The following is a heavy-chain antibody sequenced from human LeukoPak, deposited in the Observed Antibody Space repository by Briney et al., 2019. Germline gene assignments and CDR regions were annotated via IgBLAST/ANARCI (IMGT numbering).Heavy chain of an antibody. Sequence: VEALKISCKGSGYSFTSYWIGWVRQMPGKGLEWMGINYPADSETKYSPSFQGQVTISADKSISTAYLHWSSLQASDTATYYCASPKGLYDRTGYAWGQGTLVTVSS. CDR1: GYSFTSYW. CDR3: ASPKGLYDRTGYA. J-gene: IGHJ5*02. V-gene: IGHV5-51*01. D-gene: IGHD3-22*01. CDR2: NYPADSET.